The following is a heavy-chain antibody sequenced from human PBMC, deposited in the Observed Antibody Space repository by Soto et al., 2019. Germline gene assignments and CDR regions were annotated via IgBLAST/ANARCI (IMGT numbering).Heavy chain of an antibody. D-gene: IGHD2-8*01. CDR1: GFTFSNYG. V-gene: IGHV3-30*18. J-gene: IGHJ5*02. CDR2: ISYDGSHE. CDR3: AKDPKCCTIGSHVLDNWFDP. Sequence: QVHLVESGGGVVQPGRSLRLSCAASGFTFSNYGMHWVRQTPGKGLEWVAVISYDGSHEFYTDSVKGRFTISRDNSKNTLYLQMNSLKTEDTAMYYCAKDPKCCTIGSHVLDNWFDPWGQGTLVTVSS.